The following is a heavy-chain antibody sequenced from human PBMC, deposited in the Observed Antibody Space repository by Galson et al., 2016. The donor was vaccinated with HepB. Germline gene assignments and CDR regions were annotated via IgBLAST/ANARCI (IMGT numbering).Heavy chain of an antibody. Sequence: SLRLSCAASRFSVGDYYMNWIRQAPGKGLEWVSGISGSGGSTYYADSVKGRFTISRDNSKNTLYLQMNSLRAEDTAVYYCAKDNSGRKVFTMVRELSSMDVWGQGTTVTVSS. CDR2: ISGSGGST. J-gene: IGHJ6*02. D-gene: IGHD3-10*01. V-gene: IGHV3-23*01. CDR3: AKDNSGRKVFTMVRELSSMDV. CDR1: RFSVGDYY.